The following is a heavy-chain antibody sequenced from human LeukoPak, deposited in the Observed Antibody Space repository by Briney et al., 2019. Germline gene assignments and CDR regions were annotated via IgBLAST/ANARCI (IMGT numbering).Heavy chain of an antibody. CDR2: IYYSGST. J-gene: IGHJ6*03. D-gene: IGHD2-2*01. Sequence: SSTLSLTCTVSGGSISDYYWSWIRQPPGKGLEWIGYIYYSGSTTYIPSLKSRVTMSVDTAKNQFSLKLRSVTAADTAVYYCARGDFCSSSSCYLRPMDVWGKGTTVTVYS. CDR3: ARGDFCSSSSCYLRPMDV. CDR1: GGSISDYY. V-gene: IGHV4-59*01.